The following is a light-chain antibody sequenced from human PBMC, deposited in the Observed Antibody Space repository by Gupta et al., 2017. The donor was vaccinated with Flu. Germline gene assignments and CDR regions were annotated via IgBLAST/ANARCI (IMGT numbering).Light chain of an antibody. V-gene: IGLV3-21*02. CDR1: NIGSKS. J-gene: IGLJ3*02. CDR2: DDR. Sequence: SSVLTQPPSVSVAPGPTAKITCGGDNIGSKSVHWYQQRPGQAPVLFCYDDRERHSGTPERVSGSNSGNTATLTISKVEAGEEAEYYCQVWHIRSDNLSVFGGGTILTVL. CDR3: QVWHIRSDNLSV.